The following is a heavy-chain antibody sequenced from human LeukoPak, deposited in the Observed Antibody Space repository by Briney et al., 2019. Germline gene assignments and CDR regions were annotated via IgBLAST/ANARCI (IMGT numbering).Heavy chain of an antibody. CDR3: ATNSTGSAFDY. V-gene: IGHV4-59*08. CDR2: LYNIGSI. J-gene: IGHJ4*02. CDR1: GASISNTYY. D-gene: IGHD2/OR15-2a*01. Sequence: SETLSLTCTVSGASISNTYYWSWIRQLPGKGLEWIGNLYNIGSITYKPSLKSRVTMSVDMSKNQFSLRLTSVTAADTAVYFCATNSTGSAFDYCGQGILVTVSS.